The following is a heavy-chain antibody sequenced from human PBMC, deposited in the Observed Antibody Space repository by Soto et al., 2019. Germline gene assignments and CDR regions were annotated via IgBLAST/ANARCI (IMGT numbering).Heavy chain of an antibody. Sequence: EVQLLESGGALVQPGGSLRLSCVASGFSFSTYAMNWVRQSPGKGLEWVSVIVGNGGGIYYADSVKGLFTISRNKSKDTLYLQTSSLRAEDTAVYYCAKDYRPDGRYDLDSWGQGTLVTVSS. D-gene: IGHD5-12*01. CDR1: GFSFSTYA. V-gene: IGHV3-23*01. J-gene: IGHJ4*02. CDR3: AKDYRPDGRYDLDS. CDR2: IVGNGGGI.